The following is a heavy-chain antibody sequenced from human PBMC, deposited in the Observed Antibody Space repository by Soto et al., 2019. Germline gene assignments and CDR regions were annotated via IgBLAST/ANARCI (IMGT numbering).Heavy chain of an antibody. V-gene: IGHV3-21*02. J-gene: IGHJ4*02. Sequence: EVQLVESGGGLVKPGETLRISCAASGFTFRNYNMNWVRQAPGKGLEWVSSISSSSSSILYADSVKGRFTISRDNAQNSLYLHMDGLKAGDTAVYYCATDGGYYDTTGYYNDFWGPGTLVTVSS. CDR3: ATDGGYYDTTGYYNDF. CDR1: GFTFRNYN. CDR2: ISSSSSSI. D-gene: IGHD3-22*01.